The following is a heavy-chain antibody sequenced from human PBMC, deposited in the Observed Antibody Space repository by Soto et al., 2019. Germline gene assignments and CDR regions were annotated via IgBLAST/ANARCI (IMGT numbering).Heavy chain of an antibody. J-gene: IGHJ4*01. D-gene: IGHD3-10*02. V-gene: IGHV3-23*01. CDR2: ISGNGVNR. Sequence: GGALRLSCAASGFTFSTYAMTWVRHAPGEGLGWISVISGNGVNRFYEDAVKGRFTISIDNAKNSVILQMNSLRDESSAVYFCVRDRDMYKDMFHADLWGQGTMVTVSS. CDR1: GFTFSTYA. CDR3: VRDRDMYKDMFHADL.